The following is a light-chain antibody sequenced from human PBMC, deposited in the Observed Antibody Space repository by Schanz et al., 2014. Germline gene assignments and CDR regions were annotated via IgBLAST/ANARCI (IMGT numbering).Light chain of an antibody. V-gene: IGLV2-14*01. Sequence: QSALTQPASVSGSPGQSITISCTGTRSDVGGYNYVSWYQQHPGKAPKLMIHDVTDRPSGVSSRFSGSKSGNTASLTISGXQAEDEADYYCSSYTSSSTWVFGGGTKLTVL. J-gene: IGLJ3*02. CDR3: SSYTSSSTWV. CDR1: RSDVGGYNY. CDR2: DVT.